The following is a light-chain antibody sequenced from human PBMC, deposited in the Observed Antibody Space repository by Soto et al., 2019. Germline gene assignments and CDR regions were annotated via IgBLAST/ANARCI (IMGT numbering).Light chain of an antibody. Sequence: ENVMTQSPATLSVSPGGRATLSCRASQSISDTLAWYQHKPGQAPRLLIYSASRRATGFPARFSGSGSGTDFTLTISSLQSEDFAVYYCQQYNNWPWTFGQGTKVDIK. J-gene: IGKJ1*01. CDR2: SAS. V-gene: IGKV3-15*01. CDR1: QSISDT. CDR3: QQYNNWPWT.